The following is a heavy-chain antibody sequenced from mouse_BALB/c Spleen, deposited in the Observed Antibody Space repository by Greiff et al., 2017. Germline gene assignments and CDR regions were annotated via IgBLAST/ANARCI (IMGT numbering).Heavy chain of an antibody. CDR2: IDPANGNT. CDR1: GFNIKDTY. J-gene: IGHJ2*01. CDR3: AIGYDGYYFDY. V-gene: IGHV14-3*02. D-gene: IGHD1-2*01. Sequence: EVKLQQSGAELVKPGASVKLSCTASGFNIKDTYMHWVKQRPEQGLEWIGRIDPANGNTKYDPKFQGKATITADTSSNTAYLQLSSLTSEDTAVYYCAIGYDGYYFDYWGQGTTLTVSS.